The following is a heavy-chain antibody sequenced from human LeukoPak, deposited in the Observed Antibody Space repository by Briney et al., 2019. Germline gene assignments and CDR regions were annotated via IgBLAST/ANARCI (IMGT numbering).Heavy chain of an antibody. V-gene: IGHV3-15*01. CDR2: IKPNTDGCTT. Sequence: PGGSLRLSCAASGFTFNNAWMSSVRQAQGRGLERVGRIKPNTDGCTTDYGAAVKGRFRISRDDSKSTLYLQMDSLKTKDTAVYYCATGRVLVSATQPFDFWDQGTLVTVSA. CDR3: ATGRVLVSATQPFDF. J-gene: IGHJ4*02. CDR1: GFTFNNAW. D-gene: IGHD2-15*01.